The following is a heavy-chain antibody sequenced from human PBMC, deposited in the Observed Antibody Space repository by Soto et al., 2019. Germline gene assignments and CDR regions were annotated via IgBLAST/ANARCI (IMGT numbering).Heavy chain of an antibody. CDR3: ARRRIAVAGTMGAFDI. Sequence: GGSLRLSCAASGFTFSSYAMHWVRQAPGKGLEYVSAISSNGGSTYYANSVKGRFTISRDNSKNTLYLQMGSLRAEDMAVYYCARRRIAVAGTMGAFDIWGQGTMVTVSS. CDR1: GFTFSSYA. CDR2: ISSNGGST. D-gene: IGHD6-19*01. J-gene: IGHJ3*02. V-gene: IGHV3-64*01.